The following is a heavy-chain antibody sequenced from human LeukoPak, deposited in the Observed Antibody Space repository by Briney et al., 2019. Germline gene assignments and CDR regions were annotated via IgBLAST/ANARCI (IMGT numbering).Heavy chain of an antibody. CDR3: AREVVNTYGYEY. V-gene: IGHV4-59*01. CDR2: IYYSGSA. Sequence: PSETLSLTCTVSGGSISSYYWSWIRQPPGKGLKWIGSIYYSGSANYNPSLKSRVTISVDTSKNQFSLKLSSVTAADTAVYYCAREVVNTYGYEYWGQGSLVTVSS. CDR1: GGSISSYY. J-gene: IGHJ4*02. D-gene: IGHD5-18*01.